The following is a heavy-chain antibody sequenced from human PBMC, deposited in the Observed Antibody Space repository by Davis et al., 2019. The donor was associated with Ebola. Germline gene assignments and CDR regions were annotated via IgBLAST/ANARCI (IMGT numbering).Heavy chain of an antibody. J-gene: IGHJ6*04. V-gene: IGHV3-21*01. Sequence: GESLKISYAASGFTFSSYSMNWVRQAPGKGLEWVSSISSSSSYIYYVDSVKGRFTISRDNAKNSLYLQMNSLRAEDTAVYYCARQKGYSSTRGYYYGMDVWGKGTTVTVSS. CDR2: ISSSSSYI. CDR3: ARQKGYSSTRGYYYGMDV. CDR1: GFTFSSYS. D-gene: IGHD2-2*01.